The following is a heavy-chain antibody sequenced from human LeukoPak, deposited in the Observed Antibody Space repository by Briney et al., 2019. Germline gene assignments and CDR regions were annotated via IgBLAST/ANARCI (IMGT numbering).Heavy chain of an antibody. Sequence: SETLSLTCTVSGGSISSYYWNWIRQPPGKGLEWIGYIYYSGSTNYNPSLKSRVTISVDTSKNQFSLKLSSVTAADTAVYYCARLGTTDWFDPWGQGTLVTVSS. CDR3: ARLGTTDWFDP. D-gene: IGHD4-17*01. CDR1: GGSISSYY. V-gene: IGHV4-59*08. J-gene: IGHJ5*02. CDR2: IYYSGST.